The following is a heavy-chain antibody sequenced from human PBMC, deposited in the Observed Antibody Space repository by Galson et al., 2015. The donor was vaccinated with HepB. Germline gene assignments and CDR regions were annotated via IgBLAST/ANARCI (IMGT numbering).Heavy chain of an antibody. J-gene: IGHJ6*02. CDR2: IIPIFGTA. V-gene: IGHV1-69*13. CDR1: GGTFSSYA. CDR3: ARGASAEYQLPKGVHYYGMDV. Sequence: SVKVSCKASGGTFSSYAISWVRQAPGQGLEWMGGIIPIFGTANYAQKFQGRVTITADESTSTAYMELSSLRSEDTAVYYCARGASAEYQLPKGVHYYGMDVWGQGTTVTVSS. D-gene: IGHD2-2*01.